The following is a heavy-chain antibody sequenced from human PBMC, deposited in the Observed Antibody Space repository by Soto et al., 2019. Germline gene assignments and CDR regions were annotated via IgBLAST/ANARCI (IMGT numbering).Heavy chain of an antibody. CDR1: GFTFGSYA. D-gene: IGHD6-13*01. CDR2: ISSSGDST. V-gene: IGHV3-23*01. CDR3: ARTLGSSTLDY. J-gene: IGHJ4*02. Sequence: PGGSLRLSCAASGFTFGSYAMIWVRQAPGKGLGWVSTISSSGDSTYYSTSLKTRLTISKDTSKNLVVLTMTNMDPTDTATYYCARTLGSSTLDYWGQGTLVTVSS.